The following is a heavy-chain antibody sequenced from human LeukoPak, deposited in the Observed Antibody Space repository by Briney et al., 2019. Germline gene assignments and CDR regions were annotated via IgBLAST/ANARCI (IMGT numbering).Heavy chain of an antibody. J-gene: IGHJ4*02. CDR2: ISSSSSYI. CDR3: ASQGYSGYDSLFY. D-gene: IGHD5-12*01. Sequence: GGSLRLSCAASGFTFSSYSMSWVRQAPGKGLEWVSSISSSSSYIYYADSVKGRFTISRDNAKNSLYLQMNSLRAEDTAVYYCASQGYSGYDSLFYWGQGTLVTVSS. CDR1: GFTFSSYS. V-gene: IGHV3-21*01.